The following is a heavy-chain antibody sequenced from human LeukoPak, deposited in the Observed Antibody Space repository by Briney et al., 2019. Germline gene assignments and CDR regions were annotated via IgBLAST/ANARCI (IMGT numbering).Heavy chain of an antibody. CDR1: GYTFSSYW. CDR2: IYPGNSDI. V-gene: IGHV5-51*01. Sequence: GESLKISCQGSGYTFSSYWLGWVRQMPGGDLEWMGSIYPGNSDIRYSPSFQGRVTISVDKSTNTTYLQWNSLRASDTAMYYCARSPEKYNSGWWFFGLFDTWGQGTMVTVSS. CDR3: ARSPEKYNSGWWFFGLFDT. J-gene: IGHJ3*02. D-gene: IGHD6-19*01.